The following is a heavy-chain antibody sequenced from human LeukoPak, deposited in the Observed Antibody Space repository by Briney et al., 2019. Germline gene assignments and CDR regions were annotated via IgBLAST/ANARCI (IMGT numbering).Heavy chain of an antibody. Sequence: SGTLSLTCAVSGGSISSSNWWSWVRQPPGKGLEWIGYIYYSGSTNYNPSLKSRVTISVDTSKNQFSLKLSSVTAADTAVYYCARDHPTGYSGDWGQGTLVTVSS. CDR2: IYYSGST. CDR3: ARDHPTGYSGD. J-gene: IGHJ4*02. D-gene: IGHD6-13*01. CDR1: GGSISSSNW. V-gene: IGHV4-4*02.